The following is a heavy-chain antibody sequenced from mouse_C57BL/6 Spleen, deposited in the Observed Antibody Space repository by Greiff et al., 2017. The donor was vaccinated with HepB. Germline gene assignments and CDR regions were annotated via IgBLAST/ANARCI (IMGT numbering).Heavy chain of an antibody. CDR1: GFTFSDYG. CDR3: ASYYGSSYEN. CDR2: ISSGSSTI. D-gene: IGHD1-1*01. J-gene: IGHJ4*01. V-gene: IGHV5-17*01. Sequence: EVKLMESGGGLVKPGGSLKLSCAASGFTFSDYGMHWVRQAPEKGLEWVAYISSGSSTIYYADTVKGRFTISRDNAKNTLFLQMTSLRSEDTAMYYCASYYGSSYENWGQGTSVTVSS.